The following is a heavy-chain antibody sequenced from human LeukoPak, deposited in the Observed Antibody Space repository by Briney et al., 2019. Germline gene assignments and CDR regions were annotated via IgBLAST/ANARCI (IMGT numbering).Heavy chain of an antibody. CDR3: ARGGGILRFLEWLFDLFDI. CDR2: IYHSEST. D-gene: IGHD3-3*01. Sequence: SETLSLTCTVSGGSISSGSYYWSWIRQPAGKGLEWIVRIYHSESTFDNPSLKSRVTISVDTSKNQFSLKLSSVTAADTAVYYWARGGGILRFLEWLFDLFDIWGQGTMVTVSS. CDR1: GGSISSGSYY. V-gene: IGHV4-39*07. J-gene: IGHJ3*02.